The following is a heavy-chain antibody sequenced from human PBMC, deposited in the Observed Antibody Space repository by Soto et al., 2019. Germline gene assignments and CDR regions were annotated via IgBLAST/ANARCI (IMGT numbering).Heavy chain of an antibody. Sequence: GGSLRLSCAASGFTFSSYGMHWVRQAPGKGLEWVAVIWYDGSNKYYADSVKGRFTISRDNSKNTLYLQMNSLRAEDTAVYYCARASETFAEYYYGMDVWGQGTTVTVSS. CDR2: IWYDGSNK. V-gene: IGHV3-33*01. J-gene: IGHJ6*02. CDR1: GFTFSSYG. CDR3: ARASETFAEYYYGMDV.